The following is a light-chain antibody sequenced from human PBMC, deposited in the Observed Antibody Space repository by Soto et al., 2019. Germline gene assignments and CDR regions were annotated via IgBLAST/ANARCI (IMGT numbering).Light chain of an antibody. J-gene: IGLJ2*01. Sequence: SYELTQPPSVSVSPGQTASMTCSGDKLGGKYVCWYQQKPGQSPVLVIYDDSKRPSGIPERFSGSNSGNIATLTISGTQAMDEADYYCQAWDSSVVFGGGTKVTVL. CDR3: QAWDSSVV. CDR2: DDS. V-gene: IGLV3-1*01. CDR1: KLGGKY.